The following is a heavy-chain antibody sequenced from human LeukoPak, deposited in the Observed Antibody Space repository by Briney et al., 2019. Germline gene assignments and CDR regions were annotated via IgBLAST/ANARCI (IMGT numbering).Heavy chain of an antibody. Sequence: SETLSLTCSVSGGSVSNTLHYWGWIRQPPGKGLGWIGNINYIGSSAYNPSLRSRVTVSVDTSKNQFSLKMRSVTAADTAVYYCARLTKGRYFDYIFDYWGQGSLVTVSS. CDR3: ARLTKGRYFDYIFDY. CDR2: INYIGSS. D-gene: IGHD3-9*01. CDR1: GGSVSNTLHY. V-gene: IGHV4-39*01. J-gene: IGHJ4*02.